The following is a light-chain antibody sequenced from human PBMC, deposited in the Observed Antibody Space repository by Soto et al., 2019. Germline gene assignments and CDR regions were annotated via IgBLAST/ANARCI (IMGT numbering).Light chain of an antibody. Sequence: DIQMTQSPSTLSASLGDRVTITCRASQRVNSWLAWYQQKPGKAPKLLIYKASTLETGVPSRFSGSGSGTEYTLTISSLQPDDFATYYCQQYNSYSRTFGQGTK. CDR1: QRVNSW. V-gene: IGKV1-5*03. CDR3: QQYNSYSRT. J-gene: IGKJ1*01. CDR2: KAS.